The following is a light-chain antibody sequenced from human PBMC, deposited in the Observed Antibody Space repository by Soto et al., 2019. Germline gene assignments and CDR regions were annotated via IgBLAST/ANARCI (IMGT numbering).Light chain of an antibody. CDR1: QDIRND. V-gene: IGKV1-6*01. CDR3: LQDYNYPWT. Sequence: AIQMTQSPSSVSASVGDRVTITCRASQDIRNDLGWYQEKPRQAPKLLIYAASNLQSGVPSRFSGSGSGTDFTLTISSMQPEDFATYYCLQDYNYPWTFGQGTKVEV. CDR2: AAS. J-gene: IGKJ1*01.